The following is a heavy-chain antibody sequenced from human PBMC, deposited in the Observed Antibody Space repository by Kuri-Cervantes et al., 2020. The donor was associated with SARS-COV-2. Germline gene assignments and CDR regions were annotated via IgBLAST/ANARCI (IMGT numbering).Heavy chain of an antibody. J-gene: IGHJ3*02. CDR2: VSGDGGTT. V-gene: IGHV3-23*01. D-gene: IGHD1-26*01. CDR1: GFTFSRHA. CDR3: AKDDEDSGVYGDAFDI. Sequence: GESLKISCAASGFTFSRHAMSRVRQASGKGLEWVSAVSGDGGTTKYADSVKGRLTISRDNSKNTLYLQMNNLRAEDSAVYYCAKDDEDSGVYGDAFDIWGQGTMVTVSS.